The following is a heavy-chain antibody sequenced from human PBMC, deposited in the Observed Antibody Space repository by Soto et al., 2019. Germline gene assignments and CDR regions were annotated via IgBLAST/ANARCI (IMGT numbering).Heavy chain of an antibody. Sequence: ASVKVSCKASGFTFTSSAVQWVRQARGQRLEWIGWIVVGSGNTNYAQKFQGRVTITADESTSTAYMELSSLRSEDTAVYYCARECSGGSCYYQYYFDYWGQGTLVTVSS. J-gene: IGHJ4*02. V-gene: IGHV1-58*01. CDR1: GFTFTSSA. D-gene: IGHD2-15*01. CDR2: IVVGSGNT. CDR3: ARECSGGSCYYQYYFDY.